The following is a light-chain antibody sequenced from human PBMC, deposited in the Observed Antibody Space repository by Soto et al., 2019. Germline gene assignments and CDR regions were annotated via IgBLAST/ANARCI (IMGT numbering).Light chain of an antibody. CDR1: HSVSSNY. CDR3: QQYGISTT. CDR2: DVS. Sequence: EIVLTQSPGTLSLSPGERATLSCRSSHSVSSNYLAWYQQKPGQAPRLLIYDVSSRAIGIPDRFSGSGSGTDFTLTISRLEPVDFAVYYCQQYGISTTFGQGTKVEIK. J-gene: IGKJ1*01. V-gene: IGKV3-20*01.